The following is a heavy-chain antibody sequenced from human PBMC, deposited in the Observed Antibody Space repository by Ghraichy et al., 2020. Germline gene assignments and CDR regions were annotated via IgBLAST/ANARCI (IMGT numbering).Heavy chain of an antibody. CDR1: GFTFDDYT. Sequence: GGSLRLSCAASGFTFDDYTMHWGRQAPGKGLEWVSLISWDGGTTYYADSVKGRFTISRDNSKNSLYLQMNSLRTEDTALYYCAKGSGGGYCDYWGQGTLVTVSS. D-gene: IGHD3-10*01. J-gene: IGHJ4*02. CDR2: ISWDGGTT. V-gene: IGHV3-43*01. CDR3: AKGSGGGYCDY.